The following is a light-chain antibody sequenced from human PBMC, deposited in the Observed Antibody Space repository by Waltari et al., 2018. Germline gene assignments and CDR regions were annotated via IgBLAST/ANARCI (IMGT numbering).Light chain of an antibody. CDR3: QSTDSSSTFYV. V-gene: IGLV3-25*03. CDR1: ALPNQY. J-gene: IGLJ1*01. CDR2: KDT. Sequence: SYELTQPPSVPVFPGQTARITCSGDALPNQYAYSYQQRPGQAPLLVTYKDTERPSGIPERFSGSTSGTTVTLTITGVQAEDEADYYCQSTDSSSTFYVFGPGTKVTVL.